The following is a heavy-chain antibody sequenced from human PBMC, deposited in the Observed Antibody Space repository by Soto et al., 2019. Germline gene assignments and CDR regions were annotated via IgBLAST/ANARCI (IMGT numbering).Heavy chain of an antibody. J-gene: IGHJ5*02. D-gene: IGHD6-19*01. Sequence: QVTLKESGPVLVKPTETLTLRCTVPGLSITDSETGVSWIRQPPGQPLEWLAHIDSSGEKSYRTFLKSRLAISKDTSKSQIVLTMTNMDPADTATYYCARRHLAVAVSPWFDPWGQGIPVTVSS. CDR3: ARRHLAVAVSPWFDP. V-gene: IGHV2-26*01. CDR1: GLSITDSETG. CDR2: IDSSGEK.